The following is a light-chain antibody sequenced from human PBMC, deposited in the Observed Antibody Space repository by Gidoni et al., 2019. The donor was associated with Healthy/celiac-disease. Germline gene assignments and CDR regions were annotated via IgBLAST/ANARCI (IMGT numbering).Light chain of an antibody. CDR3: QQYDDLYS. J-gene: IGKJ2*03. Sequence: IQLTQSPSTLSASVGDRVTITCRASQTIHYWLAWFQQKPGKAPKLLIYKASSLQTGVPSRFSASGSGTEFTLTISGLQLDDFETYYCQQYDDLYSFGQGTKVEIK. V-gene: IGKV1-5*03. CDR2: KAS. CDR1: QTIHYW.